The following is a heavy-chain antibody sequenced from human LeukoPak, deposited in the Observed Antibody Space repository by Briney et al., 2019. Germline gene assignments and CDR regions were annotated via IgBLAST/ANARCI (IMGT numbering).Heavy chain of an antibody. Sequence: PGRSLRLSCAASRFTFSSYGMHWVRQAPGKGLEWVAVISYDGSNKYYADSVKGRFTISRDNSKNTLYLQMNSLRAEDTAVYYCAKVQYCGGDCYPYFDYWGQGTLVTVSS. D-gene: IGHD2-21*02. CDR3: AKVQYCGGDCYPYFDY. V-gene: IGHV3-30*18. J-gene: IGHJ4*02. CDR1: RFTFSSYG. CDR2: ISYDGSNK.